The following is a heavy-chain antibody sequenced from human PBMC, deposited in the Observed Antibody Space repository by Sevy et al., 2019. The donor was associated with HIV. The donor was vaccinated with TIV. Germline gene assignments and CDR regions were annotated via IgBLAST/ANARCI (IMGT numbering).Heavy chain of an antibody. V-gene: IGHV3-64D*06. D-gene: IGHD6-13*01. CDR2: ISSNGGST. Sequence: GGSLRLSCSASGFTFSSYAMHWVRQAPGKGLEYVSAISSNGGSTNYADSVKGRFTISRDNSKNTLYLQMSSLRAEDTAVYYCVKDSDSTYSSPNDAFDIWGQGTMVTVSS. CDR1: GFTFSSYA. CDR3: VKDSDSTYSSPNDAFDI. J-gene: IGHJ3*02.